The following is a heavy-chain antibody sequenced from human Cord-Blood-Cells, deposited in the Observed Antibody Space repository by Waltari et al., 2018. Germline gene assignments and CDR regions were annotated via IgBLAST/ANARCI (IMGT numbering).Heavy chain of an antibody. D-gene: IGHD3-10*01. V-gene: IGHV1-3*01. J-gene: IGHJ4*02. CDR2: SNGGNGNT. CDR1: GFTFTTYA. Sequence: QVQLVQSGAEGKKPGASVKVSCKASGFTFTTYAMHWVRQAPGQRLEWMGWSNGGNGNTKYSQKFQGRVTITRDTSASTAYMELSSLRSEDTAVYYCARASGSSGFDYWGQGTLVTVSS. CDR3: ARASGSSGFDY.